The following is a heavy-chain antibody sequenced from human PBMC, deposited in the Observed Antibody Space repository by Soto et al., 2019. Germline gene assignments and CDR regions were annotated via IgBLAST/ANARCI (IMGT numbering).Heavy chain of an antibody. CDR1: GGSISSSSYY. CDR2: IYYSGST. J-gene: IGHJ5*02. V-gene: IGHV4-39*01. Sequence: SETLSLTCTVSGGSISSSSYYWGWIRQPPGKGLEWIGSIYYSGSTYYNPSLKSRVTISVDTSKNQFSLKLSSATAADTAVYYCARHAPKYSSSCYLEGNWFDPWGQGTLVTVSS. D-gene: IGHD6-13*01. CDR3: ARHAPKYSSSCYLEGNWFDP.